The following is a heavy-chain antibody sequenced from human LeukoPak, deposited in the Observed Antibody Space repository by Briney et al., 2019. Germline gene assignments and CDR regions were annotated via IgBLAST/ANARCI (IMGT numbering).Heavy chain of an antibody. Sequence: ASVKVSCKASGYTFTGHYMHWVRQAPGQGLEWMGWINPNSGVTNSAQKFQDRVTMTRDTSISTAYMELSRLRSDDTAVYYCARDWGMAVAGTNWFDPWGQGTLVTVSS. CDR2: INPNSGVT. V-gene: IGHV1-2*02. J-gene: IGHJ5*02. CDR1: GYTFTGHY. CDR3: ARDWGMAVAGTNWFDP. D-gene: IGHD6-19*01.